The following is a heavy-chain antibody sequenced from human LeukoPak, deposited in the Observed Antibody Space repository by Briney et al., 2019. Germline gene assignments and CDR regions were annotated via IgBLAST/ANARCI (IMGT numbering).Heavy chain of an antibody. CDR2: INPNSGDT. CDR3: ARVLRNYEILSPFEN. J-gene: IGHJ4*02. V-gene: IGHV1-2*02. CDR1: GYAFSAYY. Sequence: GASVKVSCKTSGYAFSAYYLHWVRQAPGQGPEWMGWINPNSGDTKYVQKFQGRVTMTRDTSIRTAYMELRRLTSDDTAVYYCARVLRNYEILSPFENWGQGTLVTVSS. D-gene: IGHD3-9*01.